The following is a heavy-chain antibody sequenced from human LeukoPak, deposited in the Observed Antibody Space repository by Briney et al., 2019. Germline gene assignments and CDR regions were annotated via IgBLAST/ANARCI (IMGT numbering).Heavy chain of an antibody. CDR2: ISGSGGNT. CDR3: AKGSLGSWYFFDY. J-gene: IGHJ4*02. Sequence: PGGSLRVSCAASGFTFSSYAMSWVRQAPGKGLEWVSTISGSGGNTYYADSVKGRFTISRDNSKNTLWLQMNSLRAEDTALYYCAKGSLGSWYFFDYWGQGTLVTVSS. V-gene: IGHV3-23*01. D-gene: IGHD6-13*01. CDR1: GFTFSSYA.